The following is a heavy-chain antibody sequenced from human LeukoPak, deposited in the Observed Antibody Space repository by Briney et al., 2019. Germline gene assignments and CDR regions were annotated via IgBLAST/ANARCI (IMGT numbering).Heavy chain of an antibody. V-gene: IGHV3-30*02. CDR2: IRYDGSNK. D-gene: IGHD3-22*01. CDR1: GFTFRSYG. CDR3: AKDNYYDSTLLYFFDY. J-gene: IGHJ4*02. Sequence: GGSLRLSCAASGFTFRSYGMQWVRQAPGKGLEGVAFIRYDGSNKYYADSVKGRFTSSRDNSKNTLYLQMNSLRAEDTAVYYCAKDNYYDSTLLYFFDYWRQGTLVPVSS.